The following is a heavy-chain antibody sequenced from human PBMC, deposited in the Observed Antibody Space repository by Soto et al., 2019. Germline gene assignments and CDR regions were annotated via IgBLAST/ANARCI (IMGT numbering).Heavy chain of an antibody. J-gene: IGHJ5*01. CDR3: GRVVEGATRHTDLDS. Sequence: PSETLSLTCTVSGVSCPNGHSFWGWIRQPPGKGLEFIGTVDYSGGAHYNSSLKSRVTISVDTANNQVSLRMRSLTAADTAVYYCGRVVEGATRHTDLDSWGQGTLVTVSS. CDR1: GVSCPNGHSF. CDR2: VDYSGGA. V-gene: IGHV4-39*01. D-gene: IGHD2-21*01.